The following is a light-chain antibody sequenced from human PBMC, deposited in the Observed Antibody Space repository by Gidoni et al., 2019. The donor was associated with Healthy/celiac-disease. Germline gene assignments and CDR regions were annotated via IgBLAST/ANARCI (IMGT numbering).Light chain of an antibody. J-gene: IGKJ2*01. CDR3: QQYNSYPGT. CDR2: DAS. V-gene: IGKV1-5*01. Sequence: DIQMTQSPSTLSASVGDRVTITCRASQSISSWLTWYQQKPGKAPKLLIYDASSVESGVPSRFRGSGSGTEFTITISSLQPDDFATYYCQQYNSYPGTFGQGTKLEIK. CDR1: QSISSW.